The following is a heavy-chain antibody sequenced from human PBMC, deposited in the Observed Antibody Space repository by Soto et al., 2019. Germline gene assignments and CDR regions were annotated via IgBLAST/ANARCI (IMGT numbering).Heavy chain of an antibody. CDR3: ARVQRVLLWFGELPLDY. V-gene: IGHV3-30-3*01. CDR2: ISYDGSNK. Sequence: SLRLSCAASGFTFSSYAMHWVRQAPGKGLEWVAVISYDGSNKYYADSVKGRFTISRDNSKNTLYLQMNSLRAEDTAVYYCARVQRVLLWFGELPLDYWGQGTLVTVSS. J-gene: IGHJ4*02. D-gene: IGHD3-10*01. CDR1: GFTFSSYA.